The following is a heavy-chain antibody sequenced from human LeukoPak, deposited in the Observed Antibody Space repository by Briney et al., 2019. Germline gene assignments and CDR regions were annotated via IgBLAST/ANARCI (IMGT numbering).Heavy chain of an antibody. D-gene: IGHD3-22*01. CDR3: GRWPYYDSSGYPDY. CDR1: GGSFSGYY. Sequence: PSETLSLTCAVYGGSFSGYYWSWIRQPPGKGLEWIGEINHSGSTNYNNSLKSRVTISVDTSKNQFSLKLSSGTAADTAVYYCGRWPYYDSSGYPDYWGQGTLVTVSS. V-gene: IGHV4-34*01. J-gene: IGHJ4*02. CDR2: INHSGST.